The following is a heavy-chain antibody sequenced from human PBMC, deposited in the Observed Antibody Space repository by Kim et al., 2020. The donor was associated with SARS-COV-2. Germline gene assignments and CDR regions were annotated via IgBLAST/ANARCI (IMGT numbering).Heavy chain of an antibody. CDR3: VKRDIVATK. D-gene: IGHD5-12*01. CDR1: RFTFSSYG. J-gene: IGHJ4*02. Sequence: GGSLRLSCAASRFTFSSYGMHWVRQAPDKGLEWVAGISYDGSNKYYAESVKGRFTISRDNSKNTLYLQMNTLRAEDTAVYYCVKRDIVATKWGQGTLVTVSS. CDR2: ISYDGSNK. V-gene: IGHV3-30*18.